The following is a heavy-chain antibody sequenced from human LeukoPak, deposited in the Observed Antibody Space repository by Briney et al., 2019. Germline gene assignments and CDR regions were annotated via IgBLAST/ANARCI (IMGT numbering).Heavy chain of an antibody. CDR1: GYSISSGYY. CDR2: IYYSGSI. CDR3: ARVRAAAVPYYFDY. V-gene: IGHV4-38-2*02. D-gene: IGHD6-13*01. J-gene: IGHJ4*02. Sequence: SEILSLTCTVSGYSISSGYYWGWIRQPPGKGLEWIGSIYYSGSIYSNGSLKSRVTISVETSKNQFSLKLSSVTAADTAMYYCARVRAAAVPYYFDYWGRGTLVTVSS.